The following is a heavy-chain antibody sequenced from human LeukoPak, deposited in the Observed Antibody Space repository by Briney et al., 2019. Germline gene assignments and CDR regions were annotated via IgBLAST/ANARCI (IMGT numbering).Heavy chain of an antibody. CDR1: GFTFSSYG. CDR2: ISYDGSNK. CDR3: AKWGESIAAADPGDAFDI. J-gene: IGHJ3*02. Sequence: GGSLRLSCAASGFTFSSYGMHWVRQAPGKGLEWVAVISYDGSNKYYADSVKGRFTISRDNSKNTLYLQMNSLRAEDTAVYYCAKWGESIAAADPGDAFDIWGQGTMVTVSS. V-gene: IGHV3-30*18. D-gene: IGHD6-13*01.